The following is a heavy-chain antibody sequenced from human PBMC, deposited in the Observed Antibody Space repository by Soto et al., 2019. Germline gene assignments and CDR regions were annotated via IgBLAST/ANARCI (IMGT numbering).Heavy chain of an antibody. V-gene: IGHV3-9*02. D-gene: IGHD2-21*02. Sequence: DVQLVESGGGLVQPGRSLRLSCVASGFTADDYAMHWVRQAPGKGLEWVSGISSNSDTIDYADSVKGRFTISRDNAKNSLFLQMNSLRPEDTALYYCAKEMKWGGMTSIHYFDSWGQGTLVTVSS. J-gene: IGHJ4*02. CDR3: AKEMKWGGMTSIHYFDS. CDR2: ISSNSDTI. CDR1: GFTADDYA.